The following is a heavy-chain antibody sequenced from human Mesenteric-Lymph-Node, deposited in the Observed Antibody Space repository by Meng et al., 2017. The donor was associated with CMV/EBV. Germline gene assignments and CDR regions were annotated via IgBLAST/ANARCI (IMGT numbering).Heavy chain of an antibody. CDR2: IRQDGSEK. D-gene: IGHD6-6*01. V-gene: IGHV3-7*01. Sequence: GESLKISCAASGFNFNIFSMSWVRQAPGKGLEWVASIRQDGSEKYYVDFVKGRFTISRDNAKNSLYLQMNSLSVEDTAMYYCAEGIASRLRGQGTMVTVSS. J-gene: IGHJ4*02. CDR3: AEGIASRL. CDR1: GFNFNIFS.